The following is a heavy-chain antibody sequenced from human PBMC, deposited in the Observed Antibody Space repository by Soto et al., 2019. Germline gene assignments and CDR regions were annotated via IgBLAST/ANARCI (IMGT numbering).Heavy chain of an antibody. J-gene: IGHJ4*02. CDR2: INPRGGST. CDR1: GYTFTSYY. D-gene: IGHD3-16*02. CDR3: ASGSYRAIPDY. Sequence: QVQLVQSGAEVKKPGASVKGSCKASGYTFTSYYIHWVRQAPGQGLEWMGIINPRGGSTSYAQKFKGRVTMTRDTSTSTVYMELSSLRSEDTAVYYCASGSYRAIPDYWGQETLVTVSS. V-gene: IGHV1-46*03.